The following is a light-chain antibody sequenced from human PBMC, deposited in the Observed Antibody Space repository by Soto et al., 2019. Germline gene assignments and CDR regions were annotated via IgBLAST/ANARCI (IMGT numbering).Light chain of an antibody. CDR3: QQYNSYSLT. Sequence: DIQMTQSPSTLSASVGDRVTITCRASQSISSWLAWYQQKPGKAPKLLIYQTSSLESGVPSRFSGSVSGTEFTLTISSLHPDDFAAYCCQQYNSYSLTFCGGPKVEIK. CDR2: QTS. CDR1: QSISSW. V-gene: IGKV1-5*03. J-gene: IGKJ4*01.